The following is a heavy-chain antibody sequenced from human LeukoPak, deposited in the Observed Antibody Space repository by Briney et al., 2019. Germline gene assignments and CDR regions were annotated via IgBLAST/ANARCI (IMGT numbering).Heavy chain of an antibody. CDR3: ARNDYSSAFDI. J-gene: IGHJ3*02. CDR1: GGSISSYY. D-gene: IGHD4-11*01. CDR2: IYTSGST. V-gene: IGHV4-4*09. Sequence: SETLSLTCTVSGGSISSYYWSWIRQPPGKGLEWIGYIYTSGSTNYNPSLKSRVTISVDTSKNQFSLKQSSVTAADTAVYYCARNDYSSAFDIWGQGTMVTVSS.